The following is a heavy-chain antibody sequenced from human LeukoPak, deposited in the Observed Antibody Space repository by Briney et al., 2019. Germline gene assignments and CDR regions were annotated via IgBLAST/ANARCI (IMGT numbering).Heavy chain of an antibody. D-gene: IGHD6-13*01. CDR3: ARRGLYSSSWYIDY. V-gene: IGHV5-51*01. J-gene: IGHJ4*02. CDR2: IYPGDSDT. CDR1: GYNFAHDW. Sequence: GESLKISCTGSGYNFAHDWIGWVRQMPGKGLEWMGIIYPGDSDTIYSPSFQGQVTISADKSISTAYLQWSSLKASDTAMYYCARRGLYSSSWYIDYWGQGTLVTVSS.